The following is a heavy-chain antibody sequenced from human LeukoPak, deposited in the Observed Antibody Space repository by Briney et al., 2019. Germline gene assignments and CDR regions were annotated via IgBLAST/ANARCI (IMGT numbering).Heavy chain of an antibody. V-gene: IGHV1-18*01. CDR3: LRRSAPHSRASCTGGNCYNYYFDY. D-gene: IGHD2-15*01. CDR2: ICAYNGDT. CDR1: VYTFTNHG. J-gene: IGHJ4*02. Sequence: ASVNVSCKDCVYTFTNHGIGWVRQPRGQGREWMGWICAYNGDTNYVQNVQGRVTMTTDTSPSTDYMALRRLRDDDTRVYYCLRRSAPHSRASCTGGNCYNYYFDYWGQGTPVTVSA.